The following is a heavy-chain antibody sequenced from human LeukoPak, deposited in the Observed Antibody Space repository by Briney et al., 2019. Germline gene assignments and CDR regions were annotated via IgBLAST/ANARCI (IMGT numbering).Heavy chain of an antibody. CDR3: ARGSSGSYTTNFDY. CDR1: GGSISSYY. V-gene: IGHV4-59*12. Sequence: SETLSLTCTVSGGSISSYYWSWIRQPPGKGLEWIGYIYYSGSTNYNPSLKSRVTISVDTSKNQFSLKLSSVTAADTAMYYCARGSSGSYTTNFDYWGQGTLVSVSS. J-gene: IGHJ4*02. D-gene: IGHD1-26*01. CDR2: IYYSGST.